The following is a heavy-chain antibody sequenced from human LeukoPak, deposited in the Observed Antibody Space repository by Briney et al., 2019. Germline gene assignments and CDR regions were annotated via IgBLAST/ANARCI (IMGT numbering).Heavy chain of an antibody. V-gene: IGHV3-30-3*01. CDR2: ISYDGSNK. CDR3: ARDAPYDSRGYYYEGHFDY. J-gene: IGHJ4*02. D-gene: IGHD3-22*01. CDR1: GFTFSSYA. Sequence: GGSLRLSCAVSGFTFSSYAMQWVRQAPGKGLDWVAVISYDGSNKYYADSVKGRFTISRDNSKNTLYLQMDSLRAEDTAVYYCARDAPYDSRGYYYEGHFDYWGQGTLVTVSS.